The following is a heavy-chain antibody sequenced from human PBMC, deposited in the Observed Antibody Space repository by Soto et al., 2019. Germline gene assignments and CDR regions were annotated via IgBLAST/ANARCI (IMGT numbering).Heavy chain of an antibody. CDR3: ASVRELHGARPGAFAI. J-gene: IGHJ3*02. CDR1: GLTFSSYA. CDR2: ISGSGGST. Sequence: GGSLRLSCAASGLTFSSYAMSWVRQAPGKGLEWVSAISGSGGSTYYADSVKGRFTISRDNSKNTLYLQMNSLRAEDTAVYYCASVRELHGARPGAFAIWGQGTMVIVSS. D-gene: IGHD1-26*01. V-gene: IGHV3-23*01.